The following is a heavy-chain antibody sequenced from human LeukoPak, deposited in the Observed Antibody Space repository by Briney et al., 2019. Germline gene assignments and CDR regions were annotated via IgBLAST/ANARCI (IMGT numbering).Heavy chain of an antibody. D-gene: IGHD3-22*01. Sequence: PSETLSLTCTVSGGSISSYYWSWIRQPPGKGLEWIGYIYTSGSTNYNPSLKSRVTISVDTSKNQFSLKLSSVTAADTAVYYCARHVSIQYYYDSSGSLDYWGQGTLVTVSS. J-gene: IGHJ4*02. CDR2: IYTSGST. V-gene: IGHV4-4*09. CDR1: GGSISSYY. CDR3: ARHVSIQYYYDSSGSLDY.